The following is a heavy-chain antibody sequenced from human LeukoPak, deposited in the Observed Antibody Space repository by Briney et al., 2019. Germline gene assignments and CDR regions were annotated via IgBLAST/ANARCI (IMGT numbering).Heavy chain of an antibody. J-gene: IGHJ4*02. CDR2: IHPNSGGT. D-gene: IGHD5-24*01. CDR1: GYTFTGYY. CDR3: ARGHERRDGYNPGGY. Sequence: ASVKVSCKASGYTFTGYYLRWVRQAPGQGLEWMGWIHPNSGGTNYAQKFQGRVTMTRDTSISTAYMELSRLRSDDTAVYYCARGHERRDGYNPGGYWGQGTLVTVSS. V-gene: IGHV1-2*02.